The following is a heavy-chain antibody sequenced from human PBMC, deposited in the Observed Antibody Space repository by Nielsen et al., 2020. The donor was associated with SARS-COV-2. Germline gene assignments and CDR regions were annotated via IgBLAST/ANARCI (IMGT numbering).Heavy chain of an antibody. CDR2: IDWDDDK. J-gene: IGHJ3*02. V-gene: IGHV2-70*11. CDR3: ARSTLGGSGSFKGAFDI. CDR1: GFSLSTSGMC. D-gene: IGHD3-10*01. Sequence: SGPTLVKPTQTLTLTCTFSGFSLSTSGMCVSWIRQPPGKALEWLARIDWDDDKYYSTSLKTRLTISKDTSKNQVVLTMTNMDPVDTATYYCARSTLGGSGSFKGAFDIWGQVTMVTVSS.